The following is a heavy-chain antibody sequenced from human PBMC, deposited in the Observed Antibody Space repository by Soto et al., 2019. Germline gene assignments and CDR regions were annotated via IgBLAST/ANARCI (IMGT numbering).Heavy chain of an antibody. CDR3: ARDSHDYIWGSYRNGMDV. Sequence: QVQLVQSGAEVKKPGSSVKVSCKASGSTFSKYAISWVRQAPGQGLEWMGGLIPILGTPKYAKKFQGRVTITADESTTTAYMELSSVTFEDTAVYYCARDSHDYIWGSYRNGMDVWGQGTTVSVSS. CDR1: GSTFSKYA. V-gene: IGHV1-69*01. D-gene: IGHD3-16*02. J-gene: IGHJ6*02. CDR2: LIPILGTP.